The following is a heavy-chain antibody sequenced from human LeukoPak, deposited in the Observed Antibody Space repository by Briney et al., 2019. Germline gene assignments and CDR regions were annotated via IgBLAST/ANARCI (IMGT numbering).Heavy chain of an antibody. CDR2: IYHSGST. Sequence: ASETLSLTCTVSGASISSGGYYWSWIRQPPGKGLEWIGYIYHSGSTYYNPSLKSRVTISVDRSKNQFSLKLSSVTAADTAVYYCARGGKLWSHPWGQGTLVTVSS. D-gene: IGHD3-10*01. J-gene: IGHJ5*02. CDR3: ARGGKLWSHP. CDR1: GASISSGGYY. V-gene: IGHV4-30-2*01.